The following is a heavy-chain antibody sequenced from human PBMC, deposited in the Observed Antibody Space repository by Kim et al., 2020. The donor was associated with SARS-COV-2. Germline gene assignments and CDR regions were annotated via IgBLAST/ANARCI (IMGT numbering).Heavy chain of an antibody. CDR3: AKGHGGAFDY. J-gene: IGHJ4*02. Sequence: GGSLRLSCAASGFTFSSYGMHWVRQAPGKGLEWVAVISYDGSNKYYADSVKGRFTISRDNSKNTLYLQMNSLRAEDTAVYYCAKGHGGAFDYWGQGTLVTVSS. V-gene: IGHV3-30*18. CDR2: ISYDGSNK. D-gene: IGHD2-21*01. CDR1: GFTFSSYG.